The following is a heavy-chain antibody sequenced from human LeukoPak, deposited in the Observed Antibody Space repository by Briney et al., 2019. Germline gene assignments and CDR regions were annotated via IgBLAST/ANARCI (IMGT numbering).Heavy chain of an antibody. CDR3: ARAGSLYGDYASWFDP. Sequence: PSQTLSLTCTASGGSISSGDYYWSWIRQPPGKGLEWIGYIYYSGSTYYNPSLKSRVTISVDTSKNQFSLKLSSVTAADTAVYYCARAGSLYGDYASWFDPWGQGTLVTVSS. CDR1: GGSISSGDYY. D-gene: IGHD4-17*01. CDR2: IYYSGST. V-gene: IGHV4-30-4*01. J-gene: IGHJ5*02.